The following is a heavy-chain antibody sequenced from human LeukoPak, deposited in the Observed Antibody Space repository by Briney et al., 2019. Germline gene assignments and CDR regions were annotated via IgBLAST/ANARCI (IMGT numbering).Heavy chain of an antibody. V-gene: IGHV3-23*01. CDR2: IVDSGAST. Sequence: PGASLRLTCAASGFTFRNYAMSWVRQPPGKGLEWVSAIVDSGASTYYADSVKGRFTISRDNSKNTLYLQMNSLRAEDTALYYCAKWGDYDVLTGYYDSDYWGQGTLVTVSS. CDR3: AKWGDYDVLTGYYDSDY. CDR1: GFTFRNYA. D-gene: IGHD3-9*01. J-gene: IGHJ4*02.